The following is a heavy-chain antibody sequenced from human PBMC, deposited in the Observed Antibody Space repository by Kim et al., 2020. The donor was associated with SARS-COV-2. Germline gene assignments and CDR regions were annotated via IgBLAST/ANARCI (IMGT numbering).Heavy chain of an antibody. Sequence: KGRFTISRDNAKNSLYLQMNSLRAEDTAVYYCARDSVTIFGVVIISYFDYWGQGTLVTVSS. J-gene: IGHJ4*02. V-gene: IGHV3-11*06. CDR3: ARDSVTIFGVVIISYFDY. D-gene: IGHD3-3*01.